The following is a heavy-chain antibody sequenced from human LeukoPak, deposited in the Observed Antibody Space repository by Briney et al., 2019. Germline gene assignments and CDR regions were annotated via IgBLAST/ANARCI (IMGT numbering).Heavy chain of an antibody. J-gene: IGHJ3*02. D-gene: IGHD2-2*01. Sequence: GASVKVSCKASGGTFSSYAISWVRQAPGQGLEWMGGIIPIFGTANYAQKFQGRVTITADESTSTAYMELSSLRSEDTAVYYCARARDCSSTSCYHAFDIWGQGTMVTVSS. V-gene: IGHV1-69*13. CDR3: ARARDCSSTSCYHAFDI. CDR2: IIPIFGTA. CDR1: GGTFSSYA.